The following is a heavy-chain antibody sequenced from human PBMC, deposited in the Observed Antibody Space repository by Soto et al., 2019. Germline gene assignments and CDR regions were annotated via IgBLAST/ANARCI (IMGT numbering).Heavy chain of an antibody. CDR1: GFTFDEYT. V-gene: IGHV3-43*01. D-gene: IGHD1-26*01. Sequence: GGALRVSCAASGFTFDEYTMHWVRQAPGKGLEWVSLISWDGGSTYYADSVKGRFTISRDNSKNSLYLQMNSLRTEDTALYYCAKDGNSGSYYLFDYWGQGT. J-gene: IGHJ4*02. CDR3: AKDGNSGSYYLFDY. CDR2: ISWDGGST.